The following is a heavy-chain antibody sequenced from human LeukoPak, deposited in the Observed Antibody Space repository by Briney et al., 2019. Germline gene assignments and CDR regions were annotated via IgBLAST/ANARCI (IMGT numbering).Heavy chain of an antibody. D-gene: IGHD4-23*01. J-gene: IGHJ5*02. CDR3: ARGRWTVTGSFDP. CDR2: VSPNSGVT. V-gene: IGHV1-2*02. CDR1: GYTFTDYY. Sequence: ASVKVSCKASGYTFTDYYMHWVRQAPGQGHEWMGWVSPNSGVTNYAQKFQGRVTMTRDTSISTAYMELSRLKSDDTALYYCARGRWTVTGSFDPWGQGTLVTVSS.